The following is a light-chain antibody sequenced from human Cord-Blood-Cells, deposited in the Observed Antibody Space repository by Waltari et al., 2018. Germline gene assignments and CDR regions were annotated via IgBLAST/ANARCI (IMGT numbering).Light chain of an antibody. Sequence: QSALTQPASVSGSPGQSITISCTGTSSDVGGYNYVSWYQQHTGKAPKLMIYDVSNRPSGVSNRFSCTMSGKTACLTVSGRRAEAEADYCRSSDTRRSTVGFGRGTTLTFL. CDR1: SSDVGGYNY. CDR2: DVS. V-gene: IGLV2-14*01. J-gene: IGLJ2*01. CDR3: SSDTRRSTVG.